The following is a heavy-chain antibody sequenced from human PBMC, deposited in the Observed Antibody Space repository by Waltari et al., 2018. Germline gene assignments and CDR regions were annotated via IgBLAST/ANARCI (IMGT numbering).Heavy chain of an antibody. J-gene: IGHJ4*02. V-gene: IGHV1-69*01. D-gene: IGHD6-19*01. CDR2: IIPIFGTA. CDR1: GGTFSSYA. Sequence: VQSQVQLVQSGAEVKVSCKASGGTFSSYAISWVRQAPGQGLEWMGGIIPIFGTANYAQKFQGRVTITADESTSTAYMELSSLRSEDTAVYYCAREGGGRYSSGWVINFDYWGQGTLVTVSS. CDR3: AREGGGRYSSGWVINFDY.